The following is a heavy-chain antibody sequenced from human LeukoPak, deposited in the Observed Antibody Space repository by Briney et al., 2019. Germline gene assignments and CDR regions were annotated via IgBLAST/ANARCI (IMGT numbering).Heavy chain of an antibody. Sequence: QPGGSLRLSCAASGFTVSSNYMSWVRQAPGKGLEWVSVIYSGGSTYYADSVKGRFTISRDNSKNTLYLQMNSLRAEDTAVYYCARMLWFGEIPQNYYFDYWGQGTLVTVSS. J-gene: IGHJ4*02. D-gene: IGHD3-10*01. CDR1: GFTVSSNY. CDR2: IYSGGST. CDR3: ARMLWFGEIPQNYYFDY. V-gene: IGHV3-53*01.